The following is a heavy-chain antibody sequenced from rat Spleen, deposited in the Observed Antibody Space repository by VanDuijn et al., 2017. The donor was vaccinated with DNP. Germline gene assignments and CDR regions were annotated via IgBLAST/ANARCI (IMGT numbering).Heavy chain of an antibody. CDR1: GFTFSDYN. Sequence: EVQLVESGGGLVQPGRSLKLSCAASGFTFSDYNMAWVRQAPKKGLEWVAYISNDGGSIYYRDSVKGRFTISRDNAKSTLYLQMDNLRSEDTATYYCARSRITTEGIVSDYVMDAWGQGASVTVSS. D-gene: IGHD1-11*01. J-gene: IGHJ4*01. V-gene: IGHV5S10*01. CDR3: ARSRITTEGIVSDYVMDA. CDR2: ISNDGGSI.